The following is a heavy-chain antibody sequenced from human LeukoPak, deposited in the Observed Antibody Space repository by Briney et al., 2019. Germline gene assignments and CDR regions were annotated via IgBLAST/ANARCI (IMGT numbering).Heavy chain of an antibody. CDR1: GYTFTGYY. CDR2: INPSGGST. Sequence: ASVKVSCKASGYTFTGYYMHWVRQAPGQGLEWMGIINPSGGSTSYPQKFQGRVTMTRDTSTSTIYMELSSLRSEDTAVYYCAKDEAGYSGDYWGQGTLVTVSS. V-gene: IGHV1-46*01. D-gene: IGHD5-12*01. J-gene: IGHJ4*02. CDR3: AKDEAGYSGDY.